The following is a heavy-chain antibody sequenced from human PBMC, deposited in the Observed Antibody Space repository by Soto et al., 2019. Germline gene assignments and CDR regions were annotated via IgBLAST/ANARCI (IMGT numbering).Heavy chain of an antibody. Sequence: PSETLSLTCIVSGAALNSGNYYWSWIRQVPGKGLEWIGRIYATGTTDYNPSLKSRVMMSVDTSKKQFSLKLRSVTAADTAVYYCVRDGTKTLRDWFDPWGQGISVTVSS. CDR2: IYATGTT. CDR3: VRDGTKTLRDWFDP. V-gene: IGHV4-61*01. CDR1: GAALNSGNYY. J-gene: IGHJ5*02. D-gene: IGHD1-1*01.